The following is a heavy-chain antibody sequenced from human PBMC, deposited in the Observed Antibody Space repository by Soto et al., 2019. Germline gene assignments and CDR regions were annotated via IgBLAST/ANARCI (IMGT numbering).Heavy chain of an antibody. CDR1: GFTFSNYA. CDR2: LLRSGSST. J-gene: IGHJ4*02. D-gene: IGHD4-17*01. CDR3: AKDAVSGDGVRLLDY. V-gene: IGHV3-23*01. Sequence: GGSLRLSCAASGFTFSNYAMSWARQAPGKGLEWVSGLLRSGSSTYYADSVKGRFTISSDISANTLYLQMDSLRADDTAVYYCAKDAVSGDGVRLLDYWGQGTVVTVSS.